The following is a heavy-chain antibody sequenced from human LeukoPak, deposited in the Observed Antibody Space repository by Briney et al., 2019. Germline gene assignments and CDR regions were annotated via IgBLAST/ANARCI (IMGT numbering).Heavy chain of an antibody. V-gene: IGHV1-18*01. D-gene: IGHD6-19*01. CDR2: ISAYNGNT. J-gene: IGHJ4*02. Sequence: GASVKVSCKASGYTFTNYVISWVRQAPGQGLEWMGWISAYNGNTNYAQKLQGRVTMTTDTSTSTAYMELRSLRSDDTAVYYCARSTGSSGWSVWALDYWGQGTLVTVSS. CDR3: ARSTGSSGWSVWALDY. CDR1: GYTFTNYV.